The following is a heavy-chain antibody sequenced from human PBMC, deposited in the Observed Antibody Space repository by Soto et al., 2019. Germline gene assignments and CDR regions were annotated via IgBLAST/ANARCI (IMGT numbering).Heavy chain of an antibody. CDR1: GFTFSSYA. Sequence: GGSLRLSCAASGFTFSSYAMSWVRQAPGKGLEWVSAISGSGGSTYYADSVKGRFTISRDNSKNTLYLQMNSLRAEDTAVYYCAIKAAPMLRFLEWLLAPFYFDSWGQGTLVTVSS. V-gene: IGHV3-23*01. CDR2: ISGSGGST. CDR3: AIKAAPMLRFLEWLLAPFYFDS. J-gene: IGHJ4*02. D-gene: IGHD3-3*01.